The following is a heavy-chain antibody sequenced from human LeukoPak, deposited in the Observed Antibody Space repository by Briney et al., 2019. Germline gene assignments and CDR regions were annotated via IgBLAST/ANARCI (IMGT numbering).Heavy chain of an antibody. CDR2: IYTSGST. V-gene: IGHV4-4*09. CDR1: GGSISSYY. D-gene: IGHD3-10*01. Sequence: SETLSLTCTVSGGSISSYYWSWIRQPPGKGLEWIGYIYTSGSTNYNPSLKSRVTISVDTSKNQFSLKLSSVTAADTAVYYCARGDYYGSGLAQATNWFDPWGQGTLVTVSS. J-gene: IGHJ5*02. CDR3: ARGDYYGSGLAQATNWFDP.